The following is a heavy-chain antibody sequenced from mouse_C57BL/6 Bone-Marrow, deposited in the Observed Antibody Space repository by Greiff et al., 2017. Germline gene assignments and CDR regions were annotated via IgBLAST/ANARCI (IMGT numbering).Heavy chain of an antibody. CDR3: ARRAYYDYDEAMDY. Sequence: EVKVVESGGDLVKPGGSLKLSCAASGFTFSSYGMSWVRQTPDKRLEWVATISSGGSYTYYPDSVKGRFTISRDNATNTLYLQLSSLKSEDTTMYYCARRAYYDYDEAMDYWGQGTSVTVSS. CDR1: GFTFSSYG. V-gene: IGHV5-6*02. J-gene: IGHJ4*01. CDR2: ISSGGSYT. D-gene: IGHD2-4*01.